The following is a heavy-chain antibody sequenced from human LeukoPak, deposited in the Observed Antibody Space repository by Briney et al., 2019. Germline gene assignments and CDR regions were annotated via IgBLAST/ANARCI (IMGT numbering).Heavy chain of an antibody. D-gene: IGHD2-2*01. V-gene: IGHV4-39*07. J-gene: IGHJ4*02. CDR2: IYYSGST. CDR3: AKEVGYCTSTTCYGYFDY. Sequence: SETLSLTCTVSGGSISSSSYYWGWIRQPPGKGLEWIGSIYYSGSTYYNPSLKSRVTISVDTSKNQFSLKLSSVTAADTAVYYCAKEVGYCTSTTCYGYFDYWGQGTLVTVSS. CDR1: GGSISSSSYY.